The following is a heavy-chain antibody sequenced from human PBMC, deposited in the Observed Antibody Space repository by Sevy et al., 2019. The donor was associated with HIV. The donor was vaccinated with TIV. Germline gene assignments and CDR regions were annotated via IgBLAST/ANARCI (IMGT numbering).Heavy chain of an antibody. J-gene: IGHJ6*03. CDR3: ARDTGGYSYGYYYYYYMDV. Sequence: GGSLRLSCAASGFTFSSYSMNWVRQAPGKGLEWVSSISSSSSYIYYADSVKGRFTISRDNAKNSLYLQMNSLRAEDTAVYYCARDTGGYSYGYYYYYYMDVWGKGTTVIVSS. D-gene: IGHD5-18*01. CDR2: ISSSSSYI. CDR1: GFTFSSYS. V-gene: IGHV3-21*01.